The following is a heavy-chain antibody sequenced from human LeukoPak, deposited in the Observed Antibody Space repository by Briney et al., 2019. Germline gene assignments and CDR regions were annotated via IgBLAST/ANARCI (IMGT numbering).Heavy chain of an antibody. D-gene: IGHD2-15*01. CDR1: GFTFSDDY. CDR2: IGGSGSDT. J-gene: IGHJ4*02. Sequence: SGGSLRLSCAASGFTFSDDYMTWIRQVPGKGLESIAYIGGSGSDTNYADSVRGRFTISRDNARSSLFLQMNSLTAEDSAVYFCVRHTRTAAFWGQGALVTVSS. CDR3: VRHTRTAAF. V-gene: IGHV3-11*06.